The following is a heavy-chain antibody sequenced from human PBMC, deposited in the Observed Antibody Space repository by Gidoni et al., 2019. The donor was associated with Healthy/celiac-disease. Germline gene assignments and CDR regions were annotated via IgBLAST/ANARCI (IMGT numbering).Heavy chain of an antibody. Sequence: QVQLVQSGAEVTKPGSSVTVSCKASGGTFSSYAISRVRQAPGQGLEWMGGIIPIFGTANYAQKFQGRVTITADESTSTAYMELSSLRSEDTAVYYCARVPGIAAAGTFSWFDPWGQGTLVTVSS. CDR1: GGTFSSYA. J-gene: IGHJ5*02. V-gene: IGHV1-69*01. CDR3: ARVPGIAAAGTFSWFDP. CDR2: IIPIFGTA. D-gene: IGHD6-13*01.